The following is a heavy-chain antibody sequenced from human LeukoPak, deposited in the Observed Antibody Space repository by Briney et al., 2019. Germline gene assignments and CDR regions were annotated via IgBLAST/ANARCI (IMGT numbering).Heavy chain of an antibody. CDR1: GYTFTSYD. Sequence: ASVKVSCKASGYTFTSYDINWVRQAPGQGLEWMGWMNPNSGNTGYAQKFQGRVTMTRNTSISTAYMEPSSLRSEDTAVYYCASFYYDSSGYYSAFDIGAKGQWSPSLQ. V-gene: IGHV1-8*01. CDR3: ASFYYDSSGYYSAFDI. CDR2: MNPNSGNT. D-gene: IGHD3-22*01. J-gene: IGHJ3*02.